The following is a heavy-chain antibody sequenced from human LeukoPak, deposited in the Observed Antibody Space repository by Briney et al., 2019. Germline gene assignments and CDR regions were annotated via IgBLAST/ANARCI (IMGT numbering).Heavy chain of an antibody. J-gene: IGHJ2*01. CDR1: GFTFSYYA. CDR2: IGVSGGST. CDR3: AKVSGYSSSWYSWYFDL. V-gene: IGHV3-23*01. Sequence: PGGSLRLSCAASGFTFSYYAMTWVRQAPGKGLEWVSAIGVSGGSTYYADSVKGRFTISRDNSKNTLYLQMNSLRAEDTAVYYCAKVSGYSSSWYSWYFDLWGRGTLVTVSS. D-gene: IGHD6-13*01.